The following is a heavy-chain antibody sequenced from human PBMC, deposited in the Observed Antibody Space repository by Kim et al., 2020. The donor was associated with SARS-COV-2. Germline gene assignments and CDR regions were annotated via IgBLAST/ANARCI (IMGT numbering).Heavy chain of an antibody. D-gene: IGHD1-1*01. Sequence: SETLCLTCAVYGGSFSDYYCSWVRQTPQKGLEWIGQINHSGNTNFNPSLKSRVTMSVDTSKNQFSLKLNSVTAADTAVYYCARGVPGYWGQGTLVTVSP. CDR1: GGSFSDYY. J-gene: IGHJ4*02. CDR2: INHSGNT. V-gene: IGHV4-34*01. CDR3: ARGVPGY.